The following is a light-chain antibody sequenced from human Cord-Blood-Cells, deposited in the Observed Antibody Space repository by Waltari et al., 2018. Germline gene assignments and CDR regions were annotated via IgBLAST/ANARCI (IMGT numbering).Light chain of an antibody. CDR3: NSRDSSGTL. Sequence: SSALTPDPAVSVVLGHIVRIPCQGDTLRRYYSSWYQQKPGQAPVLVIYGKNNRPSGIQDRFSGSSSGNTATLTITGAQAEDEADYYCNSRDSSGTLFGGGTKLTVL. CDR2: GKN. CDR1: TLRRYY. V-gene: IGLV3-19*01. J-gene: IGLJ2*01.